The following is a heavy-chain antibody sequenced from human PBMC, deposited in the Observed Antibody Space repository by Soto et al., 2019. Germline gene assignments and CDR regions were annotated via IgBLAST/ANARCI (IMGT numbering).Heavy chain of an antibody. V-gene: IGHV3-9*01. CDR2: ISWNSGSI. D-gene: IGHD6-19*01. CDR3: AKDIKEVAGTKGCAFDI. Sequence: EVQLVESGGGLVQPGRSLRLSCAASGFTFDDYAMHWVRQAPGKGLEWVSGISWNSGSIGYADSVKGRFTISRDNAKNSLYLQMNSLRAEDTALYYCAKDIKEVAGTKGCAFDIWGQGTMVTVSS. CDR1: GFTFDDYA. J-gene: IGHJ3*02.